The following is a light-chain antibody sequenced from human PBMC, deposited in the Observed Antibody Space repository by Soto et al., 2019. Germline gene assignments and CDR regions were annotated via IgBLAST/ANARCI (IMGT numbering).Light chain of an antibody. CDR3: QSYDGSLSGWV. CDR1: SSNIGAGYD. Sequence: QSVLTQPPSVSGAPGQRVTISCTGSSSNIGAGYDVHWYQQLPGTAPKLLIYGNNNRPSGVPDRFSGSKSGTSASLAITGLQAEDEADDYCQSYDGSLSGWVFGGGTKLTVL. J-gene: IGLJ3*02. V-gene: IGLV1-40*01. CDR2: GNN.